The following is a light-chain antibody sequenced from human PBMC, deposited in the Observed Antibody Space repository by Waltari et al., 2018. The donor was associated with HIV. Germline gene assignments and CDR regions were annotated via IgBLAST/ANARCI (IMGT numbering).Light chain of an antibody. CDR3: QQSYSIPPA. J-gene: IGKJ3*01. CDR2: AAS. Sequence: DIQMTQSPSSLSASVGDRVTITCRASQSISNYLNWYQQKPGKAPKFLIYAASTLQSGVPSRFSGGGSGTDFTLTISSLQPEDFGTYYCQQSYSIPPAFDPGTRVDIK. V-gene: IGKV1-39*01. CDR1: QSISNY.